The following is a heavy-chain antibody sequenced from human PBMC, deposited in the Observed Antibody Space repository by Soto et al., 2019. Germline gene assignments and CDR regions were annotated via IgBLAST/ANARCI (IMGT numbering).Heavy chain of an antibody. D-gene: IGHD1-26*01. CDR1: GFTFSDYY. CDR2: ISSSGSTI. J-gene: IGHJ4*02. Sequence: PGGSLRRSCAASGFTFSDYYMSWMRQAPGKGLEWVSYISSSGSTIYYADSVKGRFTISRDNAKNSLYLQMNSLRAEDTAVYYCARVTSRSRWPIGLDYWGQGTLVTVSS. CDR3: ARVTSRSRWPIGLDY. V-gene: IGHV3-11*01.